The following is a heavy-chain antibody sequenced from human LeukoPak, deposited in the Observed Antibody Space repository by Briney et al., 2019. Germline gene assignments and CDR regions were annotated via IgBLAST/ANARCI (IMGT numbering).Heavy chain of an antibody. CDR2: IRSKAYGGTA. CDR3: TRDKRSDGDYYYFDY. J-gene: IGHJ4*02. D-gene: IGHD4-17*01. CDR1: GFTFGDDA. V-gene: IGHV3-49*04. Sequence: GGSLRLSCAPSGFTFGDDALSWVRQAPGKGLEWVGFIRSKAYGGTADYAASVKGRPTIARDDSKSIAYLQMNSLKTDDTAVYYCTRDKRSDGDYYYFDYWGQGTLVTVSS.